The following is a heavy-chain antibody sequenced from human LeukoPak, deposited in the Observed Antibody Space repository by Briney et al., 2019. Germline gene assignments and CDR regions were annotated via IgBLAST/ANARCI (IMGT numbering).Heavy chain of an antibody. CDR1: GFTFSSYA. CDR2: ISGSGGST. CDR3: AKDSRRYFDWPPGNAFDI. J-gene: IGHJ3*02. V-gene: IGHV3-23*01. D-gene: IGHD3-9*01. Sequence: GGSLRLSCAASGFTFSSYAMSWVRQAPGKGLEWVSAISGSGGSTYYADSVKGRFTISRDNSKNTLYLQMNSLRAEDTAVYYCAKDSRRYFDWPPGNAFDIWGQGTMVTVSS.